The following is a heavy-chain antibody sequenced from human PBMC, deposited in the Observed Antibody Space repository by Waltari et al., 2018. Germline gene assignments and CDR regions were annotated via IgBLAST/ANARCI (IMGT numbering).Heavy chain of an antibody. CDR1: GYPFTSYA. CDR3: ARGMAASYYNY. Sequence: QVQLVQSGAEVKKPGASVNVSCKDSGYPFTSYAMHWGRQAPGQRLEWMGWINAGNGNTKYSQKFQGRVTMTRDTSISTAYMELSRLRSDDTAVYYCARGMAASYYNYWGQGTLVTVSS. CDR2: INAGNGNT. J-gene: IGHJ4*02. D-gene: IGHD1-26*01. V-gene: IGHV1-3*01.